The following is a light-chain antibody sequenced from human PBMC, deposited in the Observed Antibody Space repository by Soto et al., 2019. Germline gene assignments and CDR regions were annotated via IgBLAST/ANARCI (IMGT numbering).Light chain of an antibody. Sequence: QSVLTQPPSVSGAPGQRVTISCTGSSSKIGAGYDVHWYQQLPGTAPKLLIYDNSNRPSGVPDRFSGSKSGTSASLAITGLQAEDEADFYCQSYDSSLSAVVFGGGTQLTVL. J-gene: IGLJ2*01. CDR2: DNS. V-gene: IGLV1-40*01. CDR3: QSYDSSLSAVV. CDR1: SSKIGAGYD.